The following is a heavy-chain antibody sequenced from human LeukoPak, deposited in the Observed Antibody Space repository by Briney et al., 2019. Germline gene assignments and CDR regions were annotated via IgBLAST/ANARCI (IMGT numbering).Heavy chain of an antibody. V-gene: IGHV1-69*04. CDR3: ARGNGAAAGTVLGY. CDR2: FIPILGIA. J-gene: IGHJ4*02. CDR1: GGTFSSYA. D-gene: IGHD6-13*01. Sequence: ASVKVSCKASGGTFSSYAISWVRQAPGQGLEWRGRFIPILGIANYAQKFQGRVTITADKSTSTAYMELSSLRSEDTAVYYCARGNGAAAGTVLGYWGQGTLVTVSS.